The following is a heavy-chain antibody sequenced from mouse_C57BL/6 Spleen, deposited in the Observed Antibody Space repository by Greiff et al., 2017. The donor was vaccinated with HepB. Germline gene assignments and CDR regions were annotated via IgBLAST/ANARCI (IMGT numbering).Heavy chain of an antibody. CDR1: GFTFSSYG. D-gene: IGHD3-1*01. CDR2: ISSGGSYT. CDR3: ARHGGATEGYFDV. V-gene: IGHV5-6*01. Sequence: VQLKESGGDLVKPGGSLKLSCAASGFTFSSYGMSWVRQTPDKRLEWVATISSGGSYTYYPDSVKGRFTISRDNAKNTLYLQMSSLKSEDTAMYYCARHGGATEGYFDVWGTGTTVTVSS. J-gene: IGHJ1*03.